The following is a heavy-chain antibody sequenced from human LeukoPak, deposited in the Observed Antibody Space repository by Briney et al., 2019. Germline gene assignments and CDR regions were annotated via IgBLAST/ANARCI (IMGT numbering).Heavy chain of an antibody. V-gene: IGHV1-69*04. J-gene: IGHJ1*01. CDR2: IIPILGIA. Sequence: ASVKVSCKASGGTFSSYAISWVRQAPGQGLEWMGRIIPILGIANYAQKFQGRVTITADKSTSTAYMELSSLRSEDTAVYYCATIMGGNYYDSSGYYYFQHWGQGTLVTVSS. CDR1: GGTFSSYA. CDR3: ATIMGGNYYDSSGYYYFQH. D-gene: IGHD3-22*01.